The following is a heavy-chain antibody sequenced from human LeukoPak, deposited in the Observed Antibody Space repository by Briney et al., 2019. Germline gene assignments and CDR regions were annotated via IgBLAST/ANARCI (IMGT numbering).Heavy chain of an antibody. Sequence: SETLSLTCTVSGGSISSYYWSWIRQPPGKGLEWIGYIYYSGSTNYNPSLKSRVTISVDTSKNQFSLKLSSVTAADTAVYYCARLMGQQLVNWFDSWGQGTLVTVSS. D-gene: IGHD6-13*01. V-gene: IGHV4-59*08. J-gene: IGHJ5*01. CDR3: ARLMGQQLVNWFDS. CDR1: GGSISSYY. CDR2: IYYSGST.